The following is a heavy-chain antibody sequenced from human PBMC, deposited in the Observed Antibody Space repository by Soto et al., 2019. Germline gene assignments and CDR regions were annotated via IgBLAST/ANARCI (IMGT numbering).Heavy chain of an antibody. J-gene: IGHJ5*02. CDR1: GDSISSYY. CDR2: IYYSGST. Sequence: QVQLQESGPRLVKPSETLSLTCTVSGDSISSYYWTWIRQPQGKGLEWIGYIYYSGSTNYNPSLKSRVTISVDTSKNQFSLTLTSVTAADTAVYFCARGVATIGAWGQGTLVTVSS. D-gene: IGHD5-12*01. V-gene: IGHV4-59*01. CDR3: ARGVATIGA.